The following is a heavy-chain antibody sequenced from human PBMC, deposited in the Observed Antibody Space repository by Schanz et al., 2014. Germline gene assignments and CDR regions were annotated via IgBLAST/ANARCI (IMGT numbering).Heavy chain of an antibody. CDR2: IGRRGQVI. J-gene: IGHJ4*02. D-gene: IGHD3-22*01. CDR1: GFIFNDYY. Sequence: QVQLVESGGGLVKPGGSLRLSCAASGFIFNDYYMNWIRQAPGKGLEWVACIGRRGQVIYYADSMEGRFTISRDNSKNTLYLQMNSLRTEDTAVYFCAKSYDTSGYPGFDYWGQGTLVTVSS. V-gene: IGHV3-11*04. CDR3: AKSYDTSGYPGFDY.